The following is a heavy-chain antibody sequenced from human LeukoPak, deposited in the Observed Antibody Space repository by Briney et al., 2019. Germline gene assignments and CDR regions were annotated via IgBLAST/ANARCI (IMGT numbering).Heavy chain of an antibody. D-gene: IGHD3-9*01. CDR2: FDPEDGET. J-gene: IGHJ3*02. CDR1: GYTLTELS. Sequence: ASVTVSCKVSGYTLTELSMHWVRQAPGKGLEWMGGFDPEDGETIYAQKFQGRVTMTEDTSTDTAYMELSSLRSEDTAVYYCATGLLRYFDWFRRGPSDAFDIWGQGTMVTVSS. V-gene: IGHV1-24*01. CDR3: ATGLLRYFDWFRRGPSDAFDI.